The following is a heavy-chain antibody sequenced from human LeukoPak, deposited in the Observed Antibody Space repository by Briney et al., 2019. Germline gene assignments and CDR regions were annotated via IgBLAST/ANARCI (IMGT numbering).Heavy chain of an antibody. V-gene: IGHV3-23*01. J-gene: IGHJ6*02. CDR3: ASEGSSGYGYYYYGMDV. D-gene: IGHD3-22*01. CDR2: ISPGGGTT. Sequence: GGSLRLSCAVSGFAFGSEAMSWVRQSPARGLEWVASISPGGGTTYYADSVKGRFTISRDNSKNTLYLQMNSLRAEDTAVYYCASEGSSGYGYYYYGMDVWGQGTTVTVSS. CDR1: GFAFGSEA.